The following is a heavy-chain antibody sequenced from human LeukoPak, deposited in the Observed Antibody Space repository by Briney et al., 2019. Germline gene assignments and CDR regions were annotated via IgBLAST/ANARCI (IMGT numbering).Heavy chain of an antibody. V-gene: IGHV3-48*04. D-gene: IGHD5-24*01. CDR2: ISSSSTI. CDR1: GFTFSSYS. CDR3: ATLKVEVDY. Sequence: PGGSLRLSCAASGFTFSSYSMNWVRQAPGKGLEWVSYISSSSTIYYADSVKGRFTISRDNAKNSLYLQMNSLRAEDTAVYYCATLKVEVDYWGQGTLVTVSS. J-gene: IGHJ4*02.